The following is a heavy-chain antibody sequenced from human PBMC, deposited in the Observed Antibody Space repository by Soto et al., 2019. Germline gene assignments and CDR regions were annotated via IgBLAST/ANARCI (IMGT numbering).Heavy chain of an antibody. V-gene: IGHV3-7*01. J-gene: IGHJ4*02. CDR1: GFIFGNYW. Sequence: EVQLVESGGGLVQPGGSLRLSCAASGFIFGNYWMTWIRQAPGKGLGWVGNIKQDGSEKYFADSVKGRFSISRDNAENSLYLQMHSLRAEDTAVYYCARDFRFSEDFWGQGTLVTVSS. CDR2: IKQDGSEK. CDR3: ARDFRFSEDF. D-gene: IGHD3-3*01.